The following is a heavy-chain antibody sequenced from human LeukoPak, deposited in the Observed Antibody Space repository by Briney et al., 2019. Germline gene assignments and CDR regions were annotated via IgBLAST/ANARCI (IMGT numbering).Heavy chain of an antibody. V-gene: IGHV4-31*03. D-gene: IGHD4-17*01. J-gene: IGHJ5*02. Sequence: SETLSLTCTVSSGSISSGGYYWSWIRQHPGKGPEWIGYIYYSGRTYYNPSLKSRVTISVDTSKNQFSLKLSSVTAADTAVYYCARVRDGDYGYIGFDPWGQGTLVTVSS. CDR3: ARVRDGDYGYIGFDP. CDR2: IYYSGRT. CDR1: SGSISSGGYY.